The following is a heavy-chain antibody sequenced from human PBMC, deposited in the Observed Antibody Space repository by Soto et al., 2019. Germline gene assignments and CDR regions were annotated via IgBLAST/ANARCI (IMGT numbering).Heavy chain of an antibody. J-gene: IGHJ4*02. CDR2: ISGSGGST. V-gene: IGHV3-23*01. D-gene: IGHD3-16*01. CDR1: GFTFSSYA. CDR3: AKADHVGGGFPYYFDY. Sequence: GGSLRLSCAASGFTFSSYAMSWVRQAPGKGLEWVSAISGSGGSTYYADSVKGRFTISRDNSKNTLYLQMNSLRAEDTAVYYCAKADHVGGGFPYYFDYWGQGTLVTGSS.